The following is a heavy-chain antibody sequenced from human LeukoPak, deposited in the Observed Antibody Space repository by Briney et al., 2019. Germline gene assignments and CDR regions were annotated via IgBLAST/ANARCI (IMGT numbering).Heavy chain of an antibody. CDR1: GCTFSRDG. D-gene: IGHD6-19*01. CDR2: ISGSGGST. Sequence: GASLTLSCAASGCTFSRDGMYLFGEAPALGKEWVSAISGSGGSTYYADSVKGRFTISRDNSKNTLYLQMNSLRAEDTAVYYCAKDEKIFWDSSVWSGVDYWGQGTLVTVSS. V-gene: IGHV3-23*01. J-gene: IGHJ4*02. CDR3: AKDEKIFWDSSVWSGVDY.